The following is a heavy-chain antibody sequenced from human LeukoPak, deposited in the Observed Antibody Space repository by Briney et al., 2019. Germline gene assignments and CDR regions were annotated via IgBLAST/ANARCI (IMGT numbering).Heavy chain of an antibody. D-gene: IGHD3-3*01. V-gene: IGHV3-13*01. CDR2: IGTAGDT. CDR3: ARGGRLLRFLEWFKPYYFDY. J-gene: IGHJ4*02. Sequence: GGSLRLSCAACGFTFSSYDMHWVRQATGKGLEWVSAIGTAGDTYYPDSVKGRFTISRDNAKNSLYLQMNSLRAEDTAVYYCARGGRLLRFLEWFKPYYFDYWGQGTLVTVSS. CDR1: GFTFSSYD.